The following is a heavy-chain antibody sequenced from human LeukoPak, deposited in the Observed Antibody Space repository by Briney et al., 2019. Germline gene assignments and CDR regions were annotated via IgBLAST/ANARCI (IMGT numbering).Heavy chain of an antibody. V-gene: IGHV4-34*01. CDR1: GESFSGYF. CDR2: INHSGSTS. CDR3: ARAPITMIVVATAMDDDAFDI. J-gene: IGHJ3*02. Sequence: SETLSLTCAVYGESFSGYFWNWIRQPPGKGLEWIGEINHSGSTSNHNPSLKSRVTMSVDTSKNQFSLKLSSVTAADTAVYYCARAPITMIVVATAMDDDAFDIWGQGTMVTVSS. D-gene: IGHD3-22*01.